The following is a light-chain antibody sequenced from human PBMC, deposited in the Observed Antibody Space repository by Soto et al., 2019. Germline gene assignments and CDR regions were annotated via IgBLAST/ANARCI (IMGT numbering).Light chain of an antibody. CDR3: QQRSNWLLA. J-gene: IGKJ1*01. CDR1: QSVGSY. CDR2: DAS. Sequence: EIVLTQSPATLSLSPGERATLSCRASQSVGSYLAWYQQKPGQAPRLLIYDASNRATGIPARFSGSGPGTDFTLTISSLEPEDFAVYYCQQRSNWLLAFG. V-gene: IGKV3-11*01.